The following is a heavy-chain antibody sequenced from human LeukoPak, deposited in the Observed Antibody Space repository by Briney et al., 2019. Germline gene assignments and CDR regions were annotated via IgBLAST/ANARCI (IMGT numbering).Heavy chain of an antibody. J-gene: IGHJ4*02. CDR2: ISYDGSNK. V-gene: IGHV3-30-3*01. CDR1: GFTFSSYA. CDR3: ARDQSVGAVDY. D-gene: IGHD1-26*01. Sequence: GGSLRLSCAASGFTFSSYAMHWVRQAPGKGLEWVAVISYDGSNKYYADSVKGRFTISRDNSKNTLYLQMNSLRAEDTAVYYCARDQSVGAVDYWGQGTLVTVSS.